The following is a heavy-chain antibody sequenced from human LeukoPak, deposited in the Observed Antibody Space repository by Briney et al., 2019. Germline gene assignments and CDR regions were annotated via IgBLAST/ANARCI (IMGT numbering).Heavy chain of an antibody. CDR1: GFTFSSYA. Sequence: GGSLRLSCAASGFTFSSYAMSWVRQAPGKGLECISGFSGSGGSTYYADSVKGRFTISRDNAKNSVYLQMDSLRAEDTAVYYCARGPTNGQAFDYWGQGTLVSVSS. CDR3: ARGPTNGQAFDY. J-gene: IGHJ4*02. CDR2: FSGSGGST. V-gene: IGHV3-23*01. D-gene: IGHD2-8*01.